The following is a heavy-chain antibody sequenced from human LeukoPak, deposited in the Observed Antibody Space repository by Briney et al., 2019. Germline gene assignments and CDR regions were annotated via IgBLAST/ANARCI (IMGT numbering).Heavy chain of an antibody. CDR3: ARVDTAMGTGYGMDV. Sequence: GGSLRLSCAASGFTFSSYIMNWVRQAPGKGLEWVSSISSSSSYIYYADSVKGRFTISRDNAKNSLYLQMNSLRAEDTAVYYCARVDTAMGTGYGMDVWGQGTTVTVSS. CDR2: ISSSSSYI. D-gene: IGHD5-18*01. V-gene: IGHV3-21*01. J-gene: IGHJ6*02. CDR1: GFTFSSYI.